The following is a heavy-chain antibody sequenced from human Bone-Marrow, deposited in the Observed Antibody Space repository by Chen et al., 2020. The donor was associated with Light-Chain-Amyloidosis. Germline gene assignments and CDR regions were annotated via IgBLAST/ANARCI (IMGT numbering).Heavy chain of an antibody. CDR2: MNPNNGAT. V-gene: IGHV1-8*01. J-gene: IGHJ4*02. D-gene: IGHD3-22*01. CDR3: ARTGTSGYFYYR. Sequence: QVQLAQSGAEVRQPGASVKVSCKASGYTFTSFDINWVRQAPGQGLEWVGWMNPNNGATNYAQKFQGRVTMTRNTSISTAYLELSSLRSEDTAMYYCARTGTSGYFYYRWGQGTLVTASS. CDR1: GYTFTSFD.